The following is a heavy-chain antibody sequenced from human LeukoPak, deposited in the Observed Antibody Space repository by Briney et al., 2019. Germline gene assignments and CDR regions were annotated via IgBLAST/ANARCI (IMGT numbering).Heavy chain of an antibody. CDR1: AHTLTAFW. CDR3: ASTSSSWFLGIH. J-gene: IGHJ4*02. CDR2: IYPGDSDT. Sequence: GESLKISCKGSAHTLTAFWLGWVRQMPGKGLEWMGIIYPGDSDTRYNPAFQGQVTISADRSTKTAYLQWNSLKASDTAMYYCASTSSSWFLGIHWGQGTLITVSS. D-gene: IGHD6-13*01. V-gene: IGHV5-51*01.